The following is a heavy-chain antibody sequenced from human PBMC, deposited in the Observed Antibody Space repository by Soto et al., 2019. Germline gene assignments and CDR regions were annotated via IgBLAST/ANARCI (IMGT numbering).Heavy chain of an antibody. D-gene: IGHD2-15*01. CDR3: ARKKYCSGGSCYGGFDP. V-gene: IGHV4-34*01. J-gene: IGHJ5*02. CDR1: GGSFSGYY. CDR2: INHSGST. Sequence: SETLSLTCAVYGGSFSGYYWSWIRQPPGKGLEWIGEINHSGSTNYNPSLKSRVTISVDTSKNQFSLKLSSVTAADTAVYYCARKKYCSGGSCYGGFDPWGQGTLVTFSS.